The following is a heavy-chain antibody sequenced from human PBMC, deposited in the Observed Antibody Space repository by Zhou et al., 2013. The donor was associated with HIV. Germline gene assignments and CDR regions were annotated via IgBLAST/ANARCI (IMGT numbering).Heavy chain of an antibody. CDR3: ARAGSGSYFDY. J-gene: IGHJ4*02. V-gene: IGHV1-18*01. Sequence: QVQLVQSGAEVKKPGASVKVSCKASGYTFTSYGISWVRQAPGQGLEWMGWLSTFNGNTNYAQKFQDRVSMTTDVATTTAHMELRSLRSDDTATYFCARAGSGSYFDYWGQGTLVSVSS. D-gene: IGHD3-10*01. CDR1: GYTFTSYG. CDR2: LSTFNGNT.